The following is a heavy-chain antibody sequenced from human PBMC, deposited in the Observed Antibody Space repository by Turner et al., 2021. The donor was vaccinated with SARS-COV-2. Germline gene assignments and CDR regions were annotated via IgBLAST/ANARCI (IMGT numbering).Heavy chain of an antibody. V-gene: IGHV3-30-3*01. J-gene: IGHJ4*02. CDR1: GFTFSSYA. CDR3: ARPLGGNYYRGLEY. Sequence: QVQLVESGGGVVQPGRSLRLSCAASGFTFSSYAMHWVRQAPGKGLEWVALISYDGTNKYYADSVKGRFTFSRDDSKNTLYLQMNSLRTEDTAVYYCARPLGGNYYRGLEYWGQGTLVTVSS. D-gene: IGHD1-26*01. CDR2: ISYDGTNK.